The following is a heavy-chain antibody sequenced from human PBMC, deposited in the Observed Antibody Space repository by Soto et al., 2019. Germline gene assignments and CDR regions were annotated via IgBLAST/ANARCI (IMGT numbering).Heavy chain of an antibody. D-gene: IGHD2-2*01. V-gene: IGHV5-51*01. CDR3: ARRGQYCTSKICLAHYYYTLDV. CDR1: GYSFTNYW. J-gene: IGHJ6*02. Sequence: GESLKISCKATGYSFTNYWIGWVRQMPGKGLEWMGTIYPGDSDTRYGPAFEGQVTISAAKSITTAYLQWSSLKASDTAVYFCARRGQYCTSKICLAHYYYTLDVWGQGTTVTVSS. CDR2: IYPGDSDT.